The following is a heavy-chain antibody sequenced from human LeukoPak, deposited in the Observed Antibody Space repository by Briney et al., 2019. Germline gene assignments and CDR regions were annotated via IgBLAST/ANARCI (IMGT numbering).Heavy chain of an antibody. CDR1: GFAFSTYW. D-gene: IGHD6-19*01. CDR2: INGAETST. J-gene: IGHJ1*01. V-gene: IGHV3-74*01. Sequence: GGSLRLSCVGSGFAFSTYWMHWVRQAPGKGLVWVSRINGAETSTGYADSVKGRFTISRDNAKNTLYLQMNSLRAEDTAVYYCARGYSSGWSKNPEYFQHWGQGTLVTVSS. CDR3: ARGYSSGWSKNPEYFQH.